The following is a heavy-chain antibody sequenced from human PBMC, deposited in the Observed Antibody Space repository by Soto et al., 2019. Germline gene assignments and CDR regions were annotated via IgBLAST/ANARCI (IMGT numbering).Heavy chain of an antibody. D-gene: IGHD6-25*01. Sequence: QVQLQESGPGLVKPSETLSLTCTVSSDSIAGENWWSWVRQPPGMGLEWIGEIFNTGGTNYNPSLKCRVTMEVDKSKNQCSLILMSATAAAAAVYYCARVFSSGSGWMYYFDFWGQGTLVSVSS. CDR3: ARVFSSGSGWMYYFDF. J-gene: IGHJ4*02. CDR2: IFNTGGT. CDR1: SDSIAGENW. V-gene: IGHV4-4*02.